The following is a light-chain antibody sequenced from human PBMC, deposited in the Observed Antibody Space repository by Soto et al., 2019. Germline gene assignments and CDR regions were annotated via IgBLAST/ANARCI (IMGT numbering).Light chain of an antibody. CDR1: SSDVGGYKF. V-gene: IGLV2-14*01. CDR2: EVS. CDR3: SSYTTSSTRV. J-gene: IGLJ3*02. Sequence: QSVLTQPASVSGSPGQSITISCTGTSSDVGGYKFVSWYQQHPGKAPKLMIYEVSNRPSGVSNRFSGSKSGSTASLTISGLQAEDEADYYCSSYTTSSTRVFGGGTQLTVL.